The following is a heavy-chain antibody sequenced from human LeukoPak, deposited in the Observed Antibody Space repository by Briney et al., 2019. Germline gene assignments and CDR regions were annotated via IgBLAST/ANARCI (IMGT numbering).Heavy chain of an antibody. V-gene: IGHV3-15*01. D-gene: IGHD3-10*01. CDR1: GFTFNDAW. J-gene: IGHJ4*02. CDR3: TAGVGLGDFDY. CDR2: IKSRTDGGTT. Sequence: PGGSLRLSCATSGFTFNDAWMSWVRQAPGKGLEWVGRIKSRTDGGTTDYGAPVNGRFTISRDDSKNTLYLQMDSLKTEDTAVYYCTAGVGLGDFDYWGQGTLVTVSS.